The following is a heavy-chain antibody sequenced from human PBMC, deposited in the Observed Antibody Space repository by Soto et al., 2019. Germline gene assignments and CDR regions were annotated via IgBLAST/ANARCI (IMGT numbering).Heavy chain of an antibody. D-gene: IGHD2-2*01. Sequence: ASVKVSCKASGYTFTTFGISWVRQAPGQGLEWMGWISTSNGDTICAQKVEGRLTMTTDTSTSIAYMELRSLRSDDTAVYYCAREYCSSSSCYGVDYWGQGILVTVSS. CDR2: ISTSNGDT. J-gene: IGHJ4*02. CDR3: AREYCSSSSCYGVDY. V-gene: IGHV1-18*01. CDR1: GYTFTTFG.